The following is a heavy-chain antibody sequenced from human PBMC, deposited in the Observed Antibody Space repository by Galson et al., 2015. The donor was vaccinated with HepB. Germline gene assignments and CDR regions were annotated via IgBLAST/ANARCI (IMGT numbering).Heavy chain of an antibody. CDR1: GFTFSSYG. D-gene: IGHD6-13*01. J-gene: IGHJ4*02. CDR2: IRYDGSNK. V-gene: IGHV3-30*02. CDR3: AKDLRGYSSSWKLGY. Sequence: SLRLSCAASGFTFSSYGMHWVRQAPGKGLEWVAFIRYDGSNKYYADSVKGRFTISRDNSKNTLYLQMNSLRAEDTAVYYCAKDLRGYSSSWKLGYWGQGTLVTVSS.